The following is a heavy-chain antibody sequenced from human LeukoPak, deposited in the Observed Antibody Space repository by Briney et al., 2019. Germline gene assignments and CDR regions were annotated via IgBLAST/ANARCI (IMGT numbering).Heavy chain of an antibody. Sequence: SETLSLTCTVSGGSISSSSYYWGWIRQPPGKGLEWIGSIYYSGSTYYNPSLKSRVTISVDTSKNQFSLKLSSVTAADTAVYYCARDPQRDRGPPNWFDPWGQGTLVTVSS. CDR3: ARDPQRDRGPPNWFDP. D-gene: IGHD3-10*01. V-gene: IGHV4-39*07. J-gene: IGHJ5*02. CDR1: GGSISSSSYY. CDR2: IYYSGST.